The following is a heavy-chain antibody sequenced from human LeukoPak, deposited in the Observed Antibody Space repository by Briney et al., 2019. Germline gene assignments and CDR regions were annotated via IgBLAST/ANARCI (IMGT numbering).Heavy chain of an antibody. V-gene: IGHV4-59*01. CDR1: GGSISSYY. CDR2: IYYSGST. Sequence: SETLSLTCTVSGGSISSYYWSWIRQPPGKGLEWIGYIYYSGSTNYNPSLKSRVTISVDTSKNQFSLKLSSVTAADTAVYYCAGSPPPRFLEWLWSVDLWGRGTLVTVSS. J-gene: IGHJ2*01. CDR3: AGSPPPRFLEWLWSVDL. D-gene: IGHD3-3*01.